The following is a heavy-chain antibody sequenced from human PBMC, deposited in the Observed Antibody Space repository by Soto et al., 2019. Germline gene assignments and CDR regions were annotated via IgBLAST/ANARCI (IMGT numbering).Heavy chain of an antibody. CDR3: ARHGDVGYYYYGMDV. V-gene: IGHV5-51*01. CDR2: IYPGDSDT. Sequence: PGESLKISCKGSGYSFTSYWIGWVRQMPGKGLEWMGIIYPGDSDTRYSPSFQGQVTISADKSISTAYLQWSSLKASDTAMYYCARHGDVGYYYYGMDVWGQGTTVTVCS. J-gene: IGHJ6*02. CDR1: GYSFTSYW. D-gene: IGHD1-26*01.